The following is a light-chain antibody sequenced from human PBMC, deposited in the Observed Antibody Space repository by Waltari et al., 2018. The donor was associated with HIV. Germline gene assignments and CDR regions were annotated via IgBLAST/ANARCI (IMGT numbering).Light chain of an antibody. CDR3: QQYYRTPLT. CDR1: QTLLYSSNNKNY. V-gene: IGKV4-1*01. J-gene: IGKJ4*01. CDR2: WAS. Sequence: ILMTQSPVSLAVSLGARATINCKSRQTLLYSSNNKNYLAWYQHKPGQPPKLLIYWASTRQSGVPDRFSGSGSGTNFTRTINKLQSEDVATYYCQQYYRTPLTFGGGTKVGLK.